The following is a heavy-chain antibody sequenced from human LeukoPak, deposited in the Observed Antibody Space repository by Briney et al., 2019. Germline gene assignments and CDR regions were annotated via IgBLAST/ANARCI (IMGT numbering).Heavy chain of an antibody. CDR3: ARGRWDDAFDI. V-gene: IGHV1-8*01. CDR2: MNPNSGNT. CDR1: GYTFTSYD. D-gene: IGHD1-26*01. Sequence: ASVKVSCKASGYTFTSYDINWVRQATGQGLEWMGWMNPNSGNTGYAQKFQGRVTMTRDTSISTAYMELSRLRSDDTAVYYCARGRWDDAFDIWGQGTMVTVSS. J-gene: IGHJ3*02.